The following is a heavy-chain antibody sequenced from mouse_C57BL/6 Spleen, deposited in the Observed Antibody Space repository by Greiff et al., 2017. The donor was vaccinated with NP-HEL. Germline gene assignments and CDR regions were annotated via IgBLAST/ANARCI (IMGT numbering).Heavy chain of an antibody. CDR2: INPSNGGT. J-gene: IGHJ4*01. Sequence: VQLQQSGTELVKPGASVKLSCKASGYTFTSYWMHWVKQRPGQGLEWVGNINPSNGGTNYNEKFKSKATLTVDKSSSTAYMQLSSLTSEDSAVYYCARDYGSSYAMDYWGQGTSVTVSS. D-gene: IGHD1-1*01. V-gene: IGHV1-53*01. CDR3: ARDYGSSYAMDY. CDR1: GYTFTSYW.